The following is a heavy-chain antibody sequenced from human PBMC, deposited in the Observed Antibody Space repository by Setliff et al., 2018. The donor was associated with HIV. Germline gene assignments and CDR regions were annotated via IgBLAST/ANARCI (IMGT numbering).Heavy chain of an antibody. CDR2: IFSSGST. Sequence: SETLSLTCTVSGGSISSYCWNWIRQSPGRGLEWIGFIFSSGSTKYNPSLQSRVTMSIDTSKNQFSLKLASVTAADTAVHYCARRIDNSGTFPDKNWFDTWGQGSLVTVSS. CDR1: GGSISSYC. V-gene: IGHV4-4*09. J-gene: IGHJ5*02. CDR3: ARRIDNSGTFPDKNWFDT. D-gene: IGHD3-10*01.